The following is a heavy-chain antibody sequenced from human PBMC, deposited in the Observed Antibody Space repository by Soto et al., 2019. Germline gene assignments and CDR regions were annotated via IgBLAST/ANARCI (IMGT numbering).Heavy chain of an antibody. J-gene: IGHJ6*02. CDR1: GGTFSSYA. D-gene: IGHD3-3*02. V-gene: IGHV1-69*06. CDR2: IIPIFGTA. Sequence: QVLLVQSGAEVKKPGSSVKVSCKASGGTFSSYAISWVRQAPGQGLEWMGGIIPIFGTANYAQKFQGRVTITADKSTSTAYMELSSLRSEDTAVYYCARAIFPPARFSYGMDVWGQGTTVTVSS. CDR3: ARAIFPPARFSYGMDV.